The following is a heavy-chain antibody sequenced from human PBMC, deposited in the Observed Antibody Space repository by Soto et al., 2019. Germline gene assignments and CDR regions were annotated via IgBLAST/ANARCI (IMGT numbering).Heavy chain of an antibody. D-gene: IGHD6-13*01. CDR2: ISAYNGNT. CDR1: GYTFTSYG. J-gene: IGHJ5*02. CDR3: ARGRAAAAENWFDP. Sequence: VKVSCKASGYTFTSYGISWVRQAPGQGLEWMGWISAYNGNTNYAQKLQGRVTMTTDTSTSTAYMELRSLRSDDTAVYYCARGRAAAAENWFDPWGQGTLVTVSS. V-gene: IGHV1-18*01.